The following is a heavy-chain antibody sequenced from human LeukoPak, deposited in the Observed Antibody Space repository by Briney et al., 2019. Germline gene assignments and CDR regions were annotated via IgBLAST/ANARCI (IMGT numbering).Heavy chain of an antibody. J-gene: IGHJ4*02. D-gene: IGHD6-19*01. CDR3: ARHTVSGCHLDH. Sequence: SETLSLTCTVSGGSISSSNYYWGWIRQPPGKGLEWIGSIYYSGNTYYNPSLKSRVTISVDTSKNQFSLKLSSVTAADTAVYSCARHTVSGCHLDHWGQGTLVTVSS. V-gene: IGHV4-39*01. CDR1: GGSISSSNYY. CDR2: IYYSGNT.